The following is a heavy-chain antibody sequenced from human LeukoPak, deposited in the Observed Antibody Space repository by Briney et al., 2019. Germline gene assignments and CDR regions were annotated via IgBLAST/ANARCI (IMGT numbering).Heavy chain of an antibody. Sequence: ASVKVSCKASGYTFTSYGISWVRQAPGQGLEWMGWISAYNGNTNYAQKLQGRVTMTTDTSTSTAYMELRSLRSDDTAVYYCARDSGNTMVRGVIITPNWFDPWGQGTLVTVSS. CDR2: ISAYNGNT. CDR3: ARDSGNTMVRGVIITPNWFDP. J-gene: IGHJ5*02. V-gene: IGHV1-18*01. CDR1: GYTFTSYG. D-gene: IGHD3-10*01.